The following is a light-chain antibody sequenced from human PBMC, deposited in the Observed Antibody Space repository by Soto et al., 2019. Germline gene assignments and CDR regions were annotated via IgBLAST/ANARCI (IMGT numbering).Light chain of an antibody. V-gene: IGLV2-8*01. CDR3: SSYAGSSNV. Sequence: QSVLTQPPSASGSPGQSVAISCTGTSSDVGGYNYVSWYQQHPGKAPKLMIYEVNNRPSGVPDRFSGSKSGNTASLPVSGLQAEDEAHYYCSSYAGSSNVFGTGTKVTVL. CDR1: SSDVGGYNY. J-gene: IGLJ1*01. CDR2: EVN.